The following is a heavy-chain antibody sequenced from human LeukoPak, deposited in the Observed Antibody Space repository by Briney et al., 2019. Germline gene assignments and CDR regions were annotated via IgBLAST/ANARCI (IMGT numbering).Heavy chain of an antibody. D-gene: IGHD6-13*01. J-gene: IGHJ4*02. Sequence: SETLSLTCTVSGGSISSYDWSWIRQPPGKGLEWMGYIYYSGSTNYNPTLKSRVTISVDTSKKQFSLKRSSVTATDTAVYYCARGVAAVDYWGQGTLVTVSS. CDR2: IYYSGST. CDR1: GGSISSYD. CDR3: ARGVAAVDY. V-gene: IGHV4-59*01.